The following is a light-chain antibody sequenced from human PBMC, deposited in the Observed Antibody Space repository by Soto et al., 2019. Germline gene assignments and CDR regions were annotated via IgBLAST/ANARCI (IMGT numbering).Light chain of an antibody. Sequence: DIQMTQSPSSLSASVGDRVTFTCRASQSISNWLAWYQQKPGKAPKLLIYKASTLESGVPSRFSGRRSGTEFTLTIAGLQPDDFATYYCQQYNSYSEAFGQGTKVDIK. CDR3: QQYNSYSEA. CDR1: QSISNW. V-gene: IGKV1-5*03. CDR2: KAS. J-gene: IGKJ1*01.